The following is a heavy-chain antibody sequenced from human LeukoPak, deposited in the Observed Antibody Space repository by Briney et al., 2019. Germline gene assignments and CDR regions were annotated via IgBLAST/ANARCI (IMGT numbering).Heavy chain of an antibody. CDR2: ISSSSSII. J-gene: IGHJ4*02. Sequence: PGGSLRLSCAASGFTFSSYAMNWVRQAPGKGLEWVSFISSSSSIIYYADSVRGRFTVSRDNSKNTLYLQMNSLRAEDTAVYYCAKFQMGAPGYWGQGTLVTVSS. CDR3: AKFQMGAPGY. D-gene: IGHD1-26*01. CDR1: GFTFSSYA. V-gene: IGHV3-48*01.